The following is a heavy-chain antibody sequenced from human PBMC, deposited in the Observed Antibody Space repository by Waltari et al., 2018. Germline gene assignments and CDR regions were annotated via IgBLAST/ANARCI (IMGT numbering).Heavy chain of an antibody. CDR1: GGSISSGGYY. V-gene: IGHV4-31*03. CDR2: IHYSGST. D-gene: IGHD3-16*01. J-gene: IGHJ6*03. CDR3: ARGRNGGSHYYYMDV. Sequence: QVQLQESGPGLVKPSQTLSLTCTVSGGSISSGGYYWSWIRQHPGKGLEWIGYIHYSGSTYYTPPLKSRVTISVDTSKNHFSLKLSSVTAADTAVYYCARGRNGGSHYYYMDVWAKGPRSPSP.